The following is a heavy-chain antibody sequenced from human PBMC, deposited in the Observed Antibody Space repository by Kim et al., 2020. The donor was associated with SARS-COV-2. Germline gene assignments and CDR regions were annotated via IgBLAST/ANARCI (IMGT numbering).Heavy chain of an antibody. CDR1: GGFISSSNW. V-gene: IGHV4-4*02. CDR3: ARQLERLAPRWFDP. Sequence: SETLSLTCAVSGGFISSSNWWTWVRQPPGKGLEWIGEIYHSGRTNYNPSLKSRVTISVDKSKNQFSLKLSSVTAADTAVYYCARQLERLAPRWFDPWGQGTLVTVSS. CDR2: IYHSGRT. J-gene: IGHJ5*02. D-gene: IGHD1-1*01.